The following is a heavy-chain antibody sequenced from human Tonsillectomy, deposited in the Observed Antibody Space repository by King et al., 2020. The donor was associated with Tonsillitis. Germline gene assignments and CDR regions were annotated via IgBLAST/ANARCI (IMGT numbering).Heavy chain of an antibody. CDR3: TKDVGTDGTHAAFDS. Sequence: VQLVESGGGLVQPGRSLRLSCAASGFTFDDYAMHWVRQAPGKGLEWVAGISWTSGDIYYKDSVKARFTISRDNAKNSLYLQMNSLRPEDTALYFCTKDVGTDGTHAAFDSWGQGTLATVSS. V-gene: IGHV3-9*01. CDR2: ISWTSGDI. CDR1: GFTFDDYA. J-gene: IGHJ5*01. D-gene: IGHD6-13*01.